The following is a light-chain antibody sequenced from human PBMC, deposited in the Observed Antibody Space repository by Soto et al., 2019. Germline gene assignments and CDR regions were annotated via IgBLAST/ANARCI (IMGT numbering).Light chain of an antibody. CDR3: SSLSTTRTPIV. Sequence: SVLSLPASMCGSPGQSMTIPCTGAGSDIGLYNYVSWYQHHPGKAPKLLISEVNVRPSGLSDRFSASKAGNTASLTISGLQPEDEAYYYFSSLSTTRTPIVFGSGTTVTGL. J-gene: IGLJ1*01. V-gene: IGLV2-14*01. CDR1: GSDIGLYNY. CDR2: EVN.